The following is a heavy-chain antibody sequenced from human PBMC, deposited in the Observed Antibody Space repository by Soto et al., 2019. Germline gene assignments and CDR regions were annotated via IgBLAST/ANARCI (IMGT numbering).Heavy chain of an antibody. Sequence: GGSLRLSCAASGFTFSSYAMHWVRQAPGKGLEWVGFIWYDGSNTFYAESVKGRFTISRDDAKNSLYLQMNGLRAEDTAVYFCARDQKASWYTRYFDYWGQGTLVTVSS. CDR1: GFTFSSYA. V-gene: IGHV3-33*01. D-gene: IGHD6-13*01. CDR2: IWYDGSNT. J-gene: IGHJ4*02. CDR3: ARDQKASWYTRYFDY.